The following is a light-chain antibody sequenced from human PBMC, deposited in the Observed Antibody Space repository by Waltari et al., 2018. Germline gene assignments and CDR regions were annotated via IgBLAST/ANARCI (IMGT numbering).Light chain of an antibody. CDR1: QSVLYSTTNKNY. V-gene: IGKV4-1*01. CDR2: WAS. J-gene: IGKJ1*01. CDR3: QQYYSTLRT. Sequence: DIVMTQSPDSLAVSLGERATINCKSSQSVLYSTTNKNYVTWYQQKPGQPPKLLIYWASTRESGVPDRFSGSGSGTDFTLTISSLQAEDVAVYYCQQYYSTLRTFGQGTKVEIK.